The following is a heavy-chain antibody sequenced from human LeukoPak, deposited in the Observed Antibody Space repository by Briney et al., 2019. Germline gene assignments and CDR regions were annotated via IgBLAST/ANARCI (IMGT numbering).Heavy chain of an antibody. J-gene: IGHJ2*01. CDR1: GFIFSSFE. CDR2: ISSSGRAI. D-gene: IGHD6-13*01. CDR3: ARAAYSSTWYSRYFDL. V-gene: IGHV3-48*03. Sequence: GGSLRLSCAASGFIFSSFEMNWVRQAPGKGLEWVSYISSSGRAIYYADSVKGRFTISRDNAKNSLYLQMNSLRAGDTAVYYCARAAYSSTWYSRYFDLWGRGTLVTVSS.